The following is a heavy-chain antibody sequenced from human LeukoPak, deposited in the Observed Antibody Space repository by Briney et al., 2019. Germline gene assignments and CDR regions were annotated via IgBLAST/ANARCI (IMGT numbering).Heavy chain of an antibody. V-gene: IGHV3-30*04. CDR3: ARDGGVVGSDAFDI. D-gene: IGHD1-26*01. J-gene: IGHJ3*02. CDR1: GFTFSSYA. Sequence: WGPLTLSCAASGFTFSSYAMSWVRQAPRKGREGGAGISYETKYKYYADSVKGRFTISRDNAKNSLYLQMNSLRAEDTAVYYCARDGGVVGSDAFDIWGQGTMVTVSS. CDR2: ISYETKYK.